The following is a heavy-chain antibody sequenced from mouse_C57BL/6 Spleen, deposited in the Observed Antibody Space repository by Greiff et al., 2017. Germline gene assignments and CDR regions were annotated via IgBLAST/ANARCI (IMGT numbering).Heavy chain of an antibody. CDR2: SYPRSGNT. CDR1: GYTFTSYG. CDR3: ARYRYFDV. V-gene: IGHV1-81*01. Sequence: VQLQQSGAELARPGASVKLSCKASGYTFTSYGISWVKQRTGQGLEWIGESYPRSGNTYYNEKFKGKATLTADKSSSTAYMELRSLTSEDSAVYFCARYRYFDVWGTGTTVTVSS. J-gene: IGHJ1*03.